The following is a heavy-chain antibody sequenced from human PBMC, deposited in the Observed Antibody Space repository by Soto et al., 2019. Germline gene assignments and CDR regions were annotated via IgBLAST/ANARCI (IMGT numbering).Heavy chain of an antibody. V-gene: IGHV5-51*01. CDR3: ARVSVHTGGYLDY. D-gene: IGHD7-27*01. J-gene: IGHJ4*02. CDR1: GYPFTTYW. CDR2: IYPGDSDT. Sequence: GESLKISCQISGYPFTTYWIGWVRQMPGKGLEWMGIIYPGDSDTRYSPSFQGQVTISADKSTSTAYLQWSSLKASDTAMYYCARVSVHTGGYLDYWGQGTLVTVSS.